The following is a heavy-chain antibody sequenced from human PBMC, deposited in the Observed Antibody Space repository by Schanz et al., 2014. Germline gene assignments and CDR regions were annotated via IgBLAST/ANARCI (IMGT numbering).Heavy chain of an antibody. V-gene: IGHV4-39*01. CDR2: IYYSGST. CDR1: GDSISSTSYY. J-gene: IGHJ4*02. CDR3: ARLWGGWRIPDY. D-gene: IGHD6-19*01. Sequence: QLQMQESGPGLVKPSETLSLTCSVSGDSISSTSYYWGWIRQPPGKGLEWIGSIYYSGSTYYNASLKGRVPIPEDPSKNQFSVKLNSGTAADSAVYYCARLWGGWRIPDYWGQGTLVTVSS.